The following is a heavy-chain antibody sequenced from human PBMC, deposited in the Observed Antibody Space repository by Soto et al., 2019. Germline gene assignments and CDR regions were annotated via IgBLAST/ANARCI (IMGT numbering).Heavy chain of an antibody. V-gene: IGHV3-48*03. Sequence: PVGSLRLSCAASGFTFSSYEMNWVRQAPGKGLEWVSYISSSGSTIYYADSVKGRFTISRDNAKNSLYLQMNSLRAEDTAVYYCARAQSPVYCSSTSCPNWFDPWGQGTLVT. D-gene: IGHD2-2*01. J-gene: IGHJ5*02. CDR3: ARAQSPVYCSSTSCPNWFDP. CDR1: GFTFSSYE. CDR2: ISSSGSTI.